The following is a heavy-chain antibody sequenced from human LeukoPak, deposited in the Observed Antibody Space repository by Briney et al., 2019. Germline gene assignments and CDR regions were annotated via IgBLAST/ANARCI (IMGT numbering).Heavy chain of an antibody. D-gene: IGHD3-22*01. CDR1: GFTFSSHA. Sequence: PGGSLRLSCAASGFTFSSHAMSWVRQAPGRGLEWVSGISSSGDATYYADSVRGRFTISRDNSRNTLYLQINSLRAEDTAAYYCATRNFYQTKPYYCYYFDFWGQGTLVTVPS. J-gene: IGHJ4*02. V-gene: IGHV3-23*01. CDR3: ATRNFYQTKPYYCYYFDF. CDR2: ISSSGDAT.